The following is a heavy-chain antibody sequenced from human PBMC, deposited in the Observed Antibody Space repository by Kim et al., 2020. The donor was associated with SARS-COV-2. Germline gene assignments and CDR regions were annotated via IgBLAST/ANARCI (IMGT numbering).Heavy chain of an antibody. V-gene: IGHV1-69*13. D-gene: IGHD2-2*01. CDR2: IIPIFGTA. CDR3: ARGRYCSSTSCPDYYYYGMDV. J-gene: IGHJ6*02. CDR1: GGTFSSYA. Sequence: SVKVSCKASGGTFSSYAISWVRQAPGQGLEWMGGIIPIFGTANYAQKFQGRVTITADESTSTAYMELSSLRSEDTAVYYCARGRYCSSTSCPDYYYYGMDVWGQGTTVTVSS.